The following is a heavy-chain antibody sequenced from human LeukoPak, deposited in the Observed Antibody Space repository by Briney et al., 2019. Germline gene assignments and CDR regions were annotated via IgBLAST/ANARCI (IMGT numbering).Heavy chain of an antibody. J-gene: IGHJ3*02. CDR1: GGSISSSSYY. CDR2: IYYSGST. V-gene: IGHV4-39*01. D-gene: IGHD2-21*01. Sequence: WETLSSTSTASGGSISSSSYYWGWSPQPPGKGLEGIWIIYYSGSTSYNPTVKTPFTISGATTKNQFSLNLRSATAPARAVYYCARLRDRYCGGECYAAVDIWR. CDR3: ARLRDRYCGGECYAAVDI.